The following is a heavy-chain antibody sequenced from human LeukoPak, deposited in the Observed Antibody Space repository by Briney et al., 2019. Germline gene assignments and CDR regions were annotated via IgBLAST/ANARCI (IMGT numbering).Heavy chain of an antibody. V-gene: IGHV4-59*08. CDR3: ARRFQDNSWSEYFDY. CDR1: GGSISSYS. J-gene: IGHJ4*02. Sequence: PSETLSLTCTVSGGSISSYSWGWIRQPPGKGLGWIGYIYYSGSTSYNPSLKSRVTMSVDTSKNQFSLKLSSVTAADTAVYYCARRFQDNSWSEYFDYWGQGTLVTVSS. CDR2: IYYSGST. D-gene: IGHD6-13*01.